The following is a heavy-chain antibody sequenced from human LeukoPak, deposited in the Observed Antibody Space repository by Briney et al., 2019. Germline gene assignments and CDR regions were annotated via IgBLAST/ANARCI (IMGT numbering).Heavy chain of an antibody. CDR2: IGSRGDT. V-gene: IGHV3-13*01. Sequence: GGSLRLSCAASGFTFIDYDMHWVRQVIGKGLEWVSAIGSRGDTHYSGSVKGRFTISRENAECSLYLQMNSLRAEDTAVYYCARGGIQVSGIDEFDYWGQGTLVTVSS. CDR3: ARGGIQVSGIDEFDY. D-gene: IGHD6-19*01. CDR1: GFTFIDYD. J-gene: IGHJ4*02.